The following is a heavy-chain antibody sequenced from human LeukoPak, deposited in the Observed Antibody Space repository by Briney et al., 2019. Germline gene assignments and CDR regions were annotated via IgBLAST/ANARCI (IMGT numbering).Heavy chain of an antibody. V-gene: IGHV4-59*01. D-gene: IGHD6-13*01. CDR3: ASSESFRQQLVK. CDR2: IYYSGST. J-gene: IGHJ4*02. CDR1: GGSINSYY. Sequence: SETLSLTCTVSGGSINSYYWSWIRQPPGKGLEWIGYIYYSGSTNYNPSLKSRVTISVDTSKNQFSLKLSSVTAADTAVYYCASSESFRQQLVKWGQGTLVTVSS.